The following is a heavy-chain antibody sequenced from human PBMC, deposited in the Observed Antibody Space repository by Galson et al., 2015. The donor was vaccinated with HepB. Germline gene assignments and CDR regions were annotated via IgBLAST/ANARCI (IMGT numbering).Heavy chain of an antibody. V-gene: IGHV3-23*01. J-gene: IGHJ5*02. D-gene: IGHD6-6*01. CDR1: GFTFSNSA. CDR3: ARHWYTTSLGAYFDP. Sequence: SLRLSCAASGFTFSNSAMTWARQAPGKGLEWVSTVSAGGILTWYADAVKGRFTISRDDSKNTLSLQMNSLRADDAALYYCARHWYTTSLGAYFDPWGQGTLVTVSS. CDR2: VSAGGILT.